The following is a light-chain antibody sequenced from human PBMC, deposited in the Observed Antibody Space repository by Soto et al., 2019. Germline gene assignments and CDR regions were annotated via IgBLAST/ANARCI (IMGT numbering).Light chain of an antibody. CDR1: QSVSSSY. CDR3: QQFDRSPLYT. Sequence: IVLTQSPGTLSLSPGERATLSCRASQSVSSSYLAWYQQKPGQAPRLLIYDASTRATGIPDRFSGSGSGTDFTLTISRLEPEEFAVYYCQQFDRSPLYTFGQGTKLEIK. J-gene: IGKJ2*01. V-gene: IGKV3-20*01. CDR2: DAS.